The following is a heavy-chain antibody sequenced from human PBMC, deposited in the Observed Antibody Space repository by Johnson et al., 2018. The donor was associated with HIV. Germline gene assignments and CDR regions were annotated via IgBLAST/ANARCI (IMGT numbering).Heavy chain of an antibody. Sequence: QVQLVESGGGVVQPGRSLRLSCAASGFSFSNYAMDWVRQAPGKGLEWVAVISSDGSNKNYADSVKGRFTISRDNSKNTLYLQMNSLRAEDTAVYYCAKDLRGYSYGLGAFDIWGQGTMVTVSS. CDR3: AKDLRGYSYGLGAFDI. D-gene: IGHD5-18*01. CDR2: ISSDGSNK. V-gene: IGHV3-30*18. J-gene: IGHJ3*02. CDR1: GFSFSNYA.